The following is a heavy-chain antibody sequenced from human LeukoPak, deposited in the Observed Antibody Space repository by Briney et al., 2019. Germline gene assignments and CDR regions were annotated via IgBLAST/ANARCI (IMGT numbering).Heavy chain of an antibody. D-gene: IGHD6-13*01. CDR1: GFTFDAYA. V-gene: IGHV3-9*01. J-gene: IGHJ4*02. Sequence: GGSLRLSCTAFGFTFDAYAMHWVPHVPGKGLEWGSGISFNSGHIGYADSVKGRFTIFRDNDKTSVYLQMSRLTAEDTALYYCAKDMSGSSWYYFDTWGQGTLVTVSS. CDR2: ISFNSGHI. CDR3: AKDMSGSSWYYFDT.